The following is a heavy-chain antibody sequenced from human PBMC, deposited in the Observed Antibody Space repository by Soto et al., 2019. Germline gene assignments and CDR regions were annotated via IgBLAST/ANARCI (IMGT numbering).Heavy chain of an antibody. CDR1: GVSVSGYY. V-gene: IGHV4-34*01. J-gene: IGHJ4*02. CDR3: ARGSQWLDY. Sequence: PSETLSLTCAVYGVSVSGYYWSWIRQPPGKGLEWIGEINQSGSTNYNPSLNSRVTTSLDTSKNQFSLTLTSVTAADTAVYYCARGSQWLDYWGQGTLVTVSS. D-gene: IGHD6-19*01. CDR2: INQSGST.